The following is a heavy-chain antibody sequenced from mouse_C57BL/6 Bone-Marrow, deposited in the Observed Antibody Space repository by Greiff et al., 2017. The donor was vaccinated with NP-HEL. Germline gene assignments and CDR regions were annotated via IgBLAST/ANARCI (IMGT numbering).Heavy chain of an antibody. D-gene: IGHD3-2*02. Sequence: VQLQQSVAELVRPGASVKLSCTASGFNIENTYMHWVKQRPEQGLEWIGRIDPANGNTKYAPKFQGKATITADTSSNTAYLQLSSLTSEDTAIYYCARRQLRLLGYAMDYWGQGTSVTVSS. V-gene: IGHV14-3*01. J-gene: IGHJ4*01. CDR2: IDPANGNT. CDR3: ARRQLRLLGYAMDY. CDR1: GFNIENTY.